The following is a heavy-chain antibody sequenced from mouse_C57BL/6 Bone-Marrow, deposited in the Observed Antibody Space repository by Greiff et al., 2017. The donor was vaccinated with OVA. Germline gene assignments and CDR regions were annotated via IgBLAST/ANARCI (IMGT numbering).Heavy chain of an antibody. CDR1: GFSLTSYG. D-gene: IGHD2-5*01. CDR2: IWGGGST. J-gene: IGHJ3*01. Sequence: VKLVESGPGLVAPSQSLSITCTVSGFSLTSYGVDWVRQPPGKGLEWLGVIWGGGSTNYNSALMSSLSTSKDNSKSKVFLKMNSLQTDDTAMYYCAKHAPDYYSNPWFAYWGQGTLVTVSA. V-gene: IGHV2-9*01. CDR3: AKHAPDYYSNPWFAY.